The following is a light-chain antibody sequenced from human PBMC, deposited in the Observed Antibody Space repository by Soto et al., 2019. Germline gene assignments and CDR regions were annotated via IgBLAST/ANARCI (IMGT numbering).Light chain of an antibody. J-gene: IGKJ4*01. V-gene: IGKV3-15*01. CDR3: QQYSNWPRT. Sequence: EIVMTQSPVTLSVSPGERAALSCRASQSVTRNLAWFQQKPGQAPRLLIYAASTRATGIPARFSGSGSGTEFTLTISSLQSEDFAVYFCQQYSNWPRTFGGGTKVEIK. CDR1: QSVTRN. CDR2: AAS.